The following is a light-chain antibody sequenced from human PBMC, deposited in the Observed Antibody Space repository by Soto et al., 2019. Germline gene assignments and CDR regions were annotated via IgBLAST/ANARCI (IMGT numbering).Light chain of an antibody. V-gene: IGLV2-11*01. J-gene: IGLJ2*01. Sequence: QSALTQPRSVSGSPGQSVTISCTGTSSDVGGYNYVSWYQQHPGKAPKLMIYDVSKRPSGVPDRFSGSKSGNTASLTISGLQAEDEADYYCCSYAGRYTLLFGGGTKLTVL. CDR3: CSYAGRYTLL. CDR1: SSDVGGYNY. CDR2: DVS.